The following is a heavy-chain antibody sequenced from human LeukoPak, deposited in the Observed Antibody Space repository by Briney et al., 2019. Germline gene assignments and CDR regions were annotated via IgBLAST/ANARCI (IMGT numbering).Heavy chain of an antibody. D-gene: IGHD6-19*01. CDR2: ISYDGSNK. J-gene: IGHJ4*02. V-gene: IGHV3-30*18. Sequence: GRSLRLSCAASGFTFSSYGMHWVRQAPGKGLEWAAVISYDGSNKYYADSVKGRFTISRDNSKNTLYLQMNSLRAEDTAVYYCAKSSSGWSYFDYWGQGTLVTVSS. CDR1: GFTFSSYG. CDR3: AKSSSGWSYFDY.